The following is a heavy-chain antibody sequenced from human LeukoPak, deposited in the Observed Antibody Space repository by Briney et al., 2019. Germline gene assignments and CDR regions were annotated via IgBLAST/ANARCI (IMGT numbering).Heavy chain of an antibody. V-gene: IGHV3-30-3*01. CDR2: ISYDGSNK. J-gene: IGHJ4*02. Sequence: GGSLRVSCAASGFTFSSYAMHWVRQAPGKGLEWVAVISYDGSNKYYADSVKGRFTISRDNSKNTLYLQMNSLRAEDTAAYYCARDYYDSSGYYEYWGQGTLVTVSS. CDR1: GFTFSSYA. CDR3: ARDYYDSSGYYEY. D-gene: IGHD3-22*01.